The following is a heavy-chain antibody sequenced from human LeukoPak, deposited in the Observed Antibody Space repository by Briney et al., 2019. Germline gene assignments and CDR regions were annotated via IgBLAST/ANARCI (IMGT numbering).Heavy chain of an antibody. Sequence: GGSLRLSCAASGFIVSNNYMSWVRQAPGKGLEWVSVLHSGGSTYYADSVKGRFTISRDNSKNSLYLHMNSLRGEDTALYYCARDRGYYFDYWGQGTLVTVSS. V-gene: IGHV3-53*01. D-gene: IGHD3-10*01. J-gene: IGHJ4*02. CDR3: ARDRGYYFDY. CDR1: GFIVSNNY. CDR2: LHSGGST.